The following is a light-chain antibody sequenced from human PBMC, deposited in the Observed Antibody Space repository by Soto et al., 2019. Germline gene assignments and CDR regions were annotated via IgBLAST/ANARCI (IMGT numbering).Light chain of an antibody. CDR2: DVS. J-gene: IGLJ1*01. CDR1: SSDVGGYNY. Sequence: QSALTQPRSVSGSPGQSVTISCTGTSSDVGGYNYVSWYQQHPGKAPKLMIYDVSKRPSGVSNRFSGSKSGNTASLTISGLQAEDEADYYCSSYTISSTYVFGIGTKVTVL. V-gene: IGLV2-11*01. CDR3: SSYTISSTYV.